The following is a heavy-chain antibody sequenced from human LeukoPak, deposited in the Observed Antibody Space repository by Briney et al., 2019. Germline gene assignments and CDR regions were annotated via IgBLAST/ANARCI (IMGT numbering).Heavy chain of an antibody. Sequence: GGSLRLSCAGYGFTFSNYEMNWVRQAPGKGLEWLSYISSSGSNIKYADSVKGRFTISRDNSKNTLYLQMNSLRAEDTAAYHCAKGRNEDGDAALNYWGQGTLVTVSS. J-gene: IGHJ4*02. D-gene: IGHD4-17*01. CDR2: ISSSGSNI. CDR1: GFTFSNYE. CDR3: AKGRNEDGDAALNY. V-gene: IGHV3-48*03.